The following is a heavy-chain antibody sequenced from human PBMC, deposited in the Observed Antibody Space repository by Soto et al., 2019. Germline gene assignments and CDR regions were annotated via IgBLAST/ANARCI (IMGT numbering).Heavy chain of an antibody. V-gene: IGHV4-59*01. Sequence: PSETLSLTCVVSGGSITSYHWTWIRKFTGKGLEWIVYTAYTENTNNNSSHKSRVTISMDTSKNHLSHKLTSMTAADTAVYYSARDMHAGFTHNFDPWGQGTLVTVSS. CDR2: TAYTENT. D-gene: IGHD1-1*01. CDR1: GGSITSYH. J-gene: IGHJ5*02. CDR3: ARDMHAGFTHNFDP.